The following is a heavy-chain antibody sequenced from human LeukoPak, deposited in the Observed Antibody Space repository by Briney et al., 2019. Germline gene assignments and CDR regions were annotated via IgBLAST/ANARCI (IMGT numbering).Heavy chain of an antibody. Sequence: GSSVKVSCKASGGTFSSYAISWVRQAPGQGLEWMGRIIPILGIANYAQKFQGRVTITANKSTSTAYMELSSLRSEDTAVYYCARTQQNRYCSSTSCYPNWYFDLWGRGTLVTVSS. D-gene: IGHD2-2*01. CDR1: GGTFSSYA. CDR3: ARTQQNRYCSSTSCYPNWYFDL. V-gene: IGHV1-69*04. J-gene: IGHJ2*01. CDR2: IIPILGIA.